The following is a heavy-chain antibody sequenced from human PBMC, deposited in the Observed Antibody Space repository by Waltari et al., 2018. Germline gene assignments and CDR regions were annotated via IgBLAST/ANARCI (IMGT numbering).Heavy chain of an antibody. D-gene: IGHD3-3*01. CDR3: ARVWSGYYEGVGYYYYYMDV. CDR1: GFTFSSYA. CDR2: NSYDGSNK. V-gene: IGHV3-30-3*01. Sequence: QVQLVESGGGVVQPGRSLRLSCAASGFTFSSYAMHWVRQAPGKGLEWVAVNSYDGSNKSYADSVKGRFTISRDKSKNTLYLQMNSLRAEDTAVYYCARVWSGYYEGVGYYYYYMDVWGKGTTVTVSS. J-gene: IGHJ6*03.